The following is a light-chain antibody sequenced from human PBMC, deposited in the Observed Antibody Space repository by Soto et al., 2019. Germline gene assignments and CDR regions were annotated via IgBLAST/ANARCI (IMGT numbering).Light chain of an antibody. Sequence: DIQMTQSPSSLSASVGDRVTITCRASQSISSYLNWYQQKPGKAHKLLIYAASSLQSGVPSRFSGSGSGTDFTLTISSLQPEEFATYYCQKSYSTLWTFGKGTKVDIK. CDR1: QSISSY. CDR3: QKSYSTLWT. V-gene: IGKV1-39*01. CDR2: AAS. J-gene: IGKJ1*01.